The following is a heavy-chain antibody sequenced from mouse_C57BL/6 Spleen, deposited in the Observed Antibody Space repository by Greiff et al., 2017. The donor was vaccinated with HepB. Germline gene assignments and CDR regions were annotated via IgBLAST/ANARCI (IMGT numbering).Heavy chain of an antibody. CDR3: AGRGTTVVDYAMDY. Sequence: DVKLVESGGGLVQPGGSLSLSCAASGFTFTDYYMSWVRQPPGKALEWLGFIRNKANGYTTEYSASVKGRFTISRDNSQSILYLQMDALGAEDRATYYCAGRGTTVVDYAMDYWGQGTSVTVSS. J-gene: IGHJ4*01. CDR1: GFTFTDYY. CDR2: IRNKANGYTT. D-gene: IGHD1-1*01. V-gene: IGHV7-3*01.